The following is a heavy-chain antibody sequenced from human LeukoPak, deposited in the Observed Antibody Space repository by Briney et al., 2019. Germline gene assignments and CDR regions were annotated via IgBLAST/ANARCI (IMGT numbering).Heavy chain of an antibody. CDR1: GGTFSSYA. Sequence: ASVKVSCKASGGTFSSYAISWVRQAPGQGLEWMGGIIPIFGTANYAQKFQGRVTITTDESTSTAYMELSSLRSEDTAVYYCARDRGSGFYTRYFDYWGQGTLVTVSS. V-gene: IGHV1-69*05. D-gene: IGHD3-3*01. J-gene: IGHJ4*02. CDR2: IIPIFGTA. CDR3: ARDRGSGFYTRYFDY.